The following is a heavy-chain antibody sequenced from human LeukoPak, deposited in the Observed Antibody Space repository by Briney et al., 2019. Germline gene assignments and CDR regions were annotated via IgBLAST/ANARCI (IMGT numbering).Heavy chain of an antibody. D-gene: IGHD2-21*02. CDR2: INHSGST. CDR3: ASLYCGGDCYADY. J-gene: IGHJ4*02. V-gene: IGHV4-34*01. Sequence: SETLSLTCAVYGGSFSGYYWSWVRQPPGKGLEWIWEINHSGSTNYYASLKSRVTISVHTPKNQSSLKLSSVPAADTAVYYCASLYCGGDCYADYWGQGTLVTVSS. CDR1: GGSFSGYY.